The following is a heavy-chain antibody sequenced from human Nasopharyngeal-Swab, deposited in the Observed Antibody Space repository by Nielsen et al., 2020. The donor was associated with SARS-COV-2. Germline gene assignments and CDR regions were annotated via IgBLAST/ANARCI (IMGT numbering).Heavy chain of an antibody. V-gene: IGHV5-10-1*01. Sequence: KVSCKGSGYSFTSYWISWVRQMPGKGLEWMGRIDPSDSYTNYSPSFQGHVTISADKSVSTAYLQWSSLKASDTAMYYCARQGVSDAFDIWGQGTMVTVSS. CDR3: ARQGVSDAFDI. CDR2: IDPSDSYT. J-gene: IGHJ3*02. CDR1: GYSFTSYW.